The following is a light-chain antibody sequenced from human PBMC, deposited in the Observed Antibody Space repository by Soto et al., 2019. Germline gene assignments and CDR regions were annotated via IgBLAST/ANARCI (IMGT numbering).Light chain of an antibody. CDR1: VLAKKY. J-gene: IGLJ2*01. Sequence: SYELTQPSSVSVSPGQTARITCSGDVLAKKYARWFQQKPGQAPVLVIYKDSERPSGIPERFSGSSSGTTVTLTISGAQVEDEADYYCYSAADNILIFGGGTKVTVL. CDR2: KDS. V-gene: IGLV3-27*01. CDR3: YSAADNILI.